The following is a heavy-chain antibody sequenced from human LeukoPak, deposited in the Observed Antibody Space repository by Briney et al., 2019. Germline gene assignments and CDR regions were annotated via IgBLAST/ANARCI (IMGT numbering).Heavy chain of an antibody. D-gene: IGHD3-9*01. Sequence: SEALSLTCTVSGGSISSYYWSWIRQPAGKGLEWIGRIYTSGSTNYNPSLKSRVTISVDTSKNQFSLKLSSVTAADTAVYYCARHWPRFDWGSNWFDPWGQGTLVTVSS. CDR1: GGSISSYY. J-gene: IGHJ5*02. CDR2: IYTSGST. CDR3: ARHWPRFDWGSNWFDP. V-gene: IGHV4-4*07.